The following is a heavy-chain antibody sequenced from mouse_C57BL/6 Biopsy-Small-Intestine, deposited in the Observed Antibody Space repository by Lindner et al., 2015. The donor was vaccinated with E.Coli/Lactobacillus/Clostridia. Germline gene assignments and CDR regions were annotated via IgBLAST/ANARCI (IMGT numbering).Heavy chain of an antibody. J-gene: IGHJ1*03. D-gene: IGHD2-4*01. CDR2: IYPREGST. V-gene: IGHV1-85*01. CDR3: ARWTYDYDEGWYFDV. CDR1: GYTFTSHD. Sequence: VQLQESGPDPVKPGASVKLSCKASGYTFTSHDINWVKQRPGQGLEWIGWIYPREGSTKYNEKFKGKATLTADTSSSTANMELHSLTSEDSAVYFCARWTYDYDEGWYFDVWGTGTTVTVSS.